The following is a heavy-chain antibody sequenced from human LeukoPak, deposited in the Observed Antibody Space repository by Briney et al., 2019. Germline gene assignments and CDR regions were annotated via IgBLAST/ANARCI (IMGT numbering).Heavy chain of an antibody. D-gene: IGHD6-13*01. CDR1: GFTFSSYW. CDR2: INSDGSST. V-gene: IGHV3-74*01. Sequence: PGGSLRLSCAASGFTFSSYWMHWVRQAPGKGLVWVSRINSDGSSTSYADSVKGRFTISRDNAKNTLYLQMNGLRAEDTAVYYCARDPSIAAAGPTGYWGQGTLVTVSS. CDR3: ARDPSIAAAGPTGY. J-gene: IGHJ4*02.